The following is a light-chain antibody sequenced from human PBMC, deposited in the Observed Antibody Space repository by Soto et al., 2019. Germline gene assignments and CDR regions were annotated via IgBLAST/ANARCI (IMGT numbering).Light chain of an antibody. V-gene: IGLV6-57*03. J-gene: IGLJ2*01. CDR3: QSYDSSIQGVV. Sequence: LTQPHSVSESPGKTVTISCTRSSGSIASNYVQWYQQRPGSAPTTVIYEDNQRPSGVPDRFSGSIDSSSNSASLTISGLKTEDEADYYCQSYDSSIQGVVFGGGTKVTVL. CDR1: SGSIASNY. CDR2: EDN.